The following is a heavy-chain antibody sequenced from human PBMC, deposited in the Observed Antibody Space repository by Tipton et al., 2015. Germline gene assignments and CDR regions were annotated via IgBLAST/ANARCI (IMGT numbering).Heavy chain of an antibody. Sequence: QLVQSGAEVKKPGASVKVSCKASGYTFTTYNLIWVRQALGQGLEWMGWISTYNGNTNYAQKFQGRATMTTDTSTSTAYMELRSLRSDDTAVYYCARGSYFDKWGQGTLVTVSS. CDR1: GYTFTTYN. CDR3: ARGSYFDK. V-gene: IGHV1-18*01. CDR2: ISTYNGNT. J-gene: IGHJ4*02.